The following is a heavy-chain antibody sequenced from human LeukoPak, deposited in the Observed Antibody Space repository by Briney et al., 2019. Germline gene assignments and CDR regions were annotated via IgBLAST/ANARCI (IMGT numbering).Heavy chain of an antibody. CDR2: IYYSGST. CDR3: ARALDDFWSGYDYFDY. D-gene: IGHD3-3*01. Sequence: SETLSLTCTVSGGSISSGDYSWSWVRQPPGKGLEWIGYIYYSGSTNYNPSLKSRVTISVDTSKKQFSLKLSSVTAADTAVYYCARALDDFWSGYDYFDYWGRGTLVTVSS. CDR1: GGSISSGDYS. J-gene: IGHJ4*02. V-gene: IGHV4-61*08.